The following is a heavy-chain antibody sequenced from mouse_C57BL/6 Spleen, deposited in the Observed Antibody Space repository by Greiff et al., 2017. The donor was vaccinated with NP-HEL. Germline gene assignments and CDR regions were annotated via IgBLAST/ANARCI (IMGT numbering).Heavy chain of an antibody. Sequence: QVQLQQSGAELVRPGASVTLSCKASGYTFTDYEMHWVKQTPVHGLEWIGAIDPETGGTAYNQKFKGKAILTADKSSSTAYMELRSLTSEDSAVYYGTRSYYGSSYYFDYWGQGTTLTVSS. V-gene: IGHV1-15*01. CDR1: GYTFTDYE. CDR2: IDPETGGT. J-gene: IGHJ2*01. CDR3: TRSYYGSSYYFDY. D-gene: IGHD1-1*01.